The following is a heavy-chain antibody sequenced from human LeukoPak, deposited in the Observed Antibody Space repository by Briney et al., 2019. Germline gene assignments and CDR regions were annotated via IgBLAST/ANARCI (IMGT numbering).Heavy chain of an antibody. CDR2: INNNGGSI. CDR3: ARAEWFGVVTGAFDI. CDR1: GSIFSNHW. Sequence: QTGGSLRLSCAASGSIFSNHWMHWVRQAPGKGLVWVSRINNNGGSITYADSVKGRFTISRDDSKNTLYLQMNCLRAEDTAVYYCARAEWFGVVTGAFDIWGQGTMVTVSS. V-gene: IGHV3-74*01. J-gene: IGHJ3*02. D-gene: IGHD3-10*01.